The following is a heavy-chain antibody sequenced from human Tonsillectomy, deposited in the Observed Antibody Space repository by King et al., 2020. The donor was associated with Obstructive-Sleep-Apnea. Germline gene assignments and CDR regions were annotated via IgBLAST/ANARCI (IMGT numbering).Heavy chain of an antibody. CDR2: IKSKTDGGTT. D-gene: IGHD1-1*01. Sequence: VQLVESGGGLVKPGGSLRLSCAASGFTFSNAWMSWVRQAPGKGLEWVGRIKSKTDGGTTDYAAPVKGRFTISRDDSKNTRYLQMNSLKTEDTAVYYCTTEDWNGGFDYWGQGTLVTVSS. CDR1: GFTFSNAW. CDR3: TTEDWNGGFDY. J-gene: IGHJ4*02. V-gene: IGHV3-15*01.